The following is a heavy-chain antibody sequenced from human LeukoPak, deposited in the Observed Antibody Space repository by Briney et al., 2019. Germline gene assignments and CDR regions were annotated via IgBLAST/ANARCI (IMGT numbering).Heavy chain of an antibody. J-gene: IGHJ3*02. CDR1: GGTFSGYA. Sequence: ASVKVSCKASGGTFSGYAISWVRQAPGQGLEWMGGIIPIFGTANYAQKFQGRVTITADESTSTAYMELSSLRSEDTAVYYCARAGWDYGAAFDIWGQGTMVTVSS. CDR3: ARAGWDYGAAFDI. V-gene: IGHV1-69*13. D-gene: IGHD3-16*01. CDR2: IIPIFGTA.